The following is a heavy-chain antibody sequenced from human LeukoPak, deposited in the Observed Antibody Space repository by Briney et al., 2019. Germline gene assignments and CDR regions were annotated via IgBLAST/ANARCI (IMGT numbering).Heavy chain of an antibody. Sequence: SVKVSCKASGGTSNSRAISWVRQAPGQGLEWMGRIIPNLGTTNRAQNFQDRVTLIADKSTNTAYMELTSLTSDDTAVYYCATTNDGGGYQWGDFFDFWGQGTLVTVSS. V-gene: IGHV1-69*04. CDR1: GGTSNSRA. J-gene: IGHJ4*02. CDR2: IIPNLGTT. CDR3: ATTNDGGGYQWGDFFDF. D-gene: IGHD3-22*01.